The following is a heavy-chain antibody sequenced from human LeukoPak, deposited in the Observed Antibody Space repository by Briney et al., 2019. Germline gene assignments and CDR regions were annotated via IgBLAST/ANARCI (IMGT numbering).Heavy chain of an antibody. CDR3: AREGYYYGSGSYYDYYYYYMDV. CDR1: GGSISSYY. J-gene: IGHJ6*03. CDR2: IYYSGST. V-gene: IGHV4-59*01. Sequence: SSETLSLTCTVSGGSISSYYWSWIRQPPGKGLEWIGYIYYSGSTNYNPSLKSRVTISVDTFKNQFSLKMSSVTAADTAVYYCAREGYYYGSGSYYDYYYYYMDVWGKGTTVIISS. D-gene: IGHD3-10*01.